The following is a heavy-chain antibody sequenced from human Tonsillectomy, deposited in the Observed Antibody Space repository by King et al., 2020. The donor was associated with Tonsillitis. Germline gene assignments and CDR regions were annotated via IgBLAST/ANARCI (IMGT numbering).Heavy chain of an antibody. V-gene: IGHV3-33*01. CDR3: ARGDDFWGWYHPNDV. CDR2: IWYDGSYT. J-gene: IGHJ6*02. Sequence: VQLVESGGGVVQPGRSLRLSCAASGFTFSSYGRHWFRQAPGKGLEGVALIWYDGSYTYYADSVKGRFTISRDSSKNTLYLQMNRLRAEDTGVYYGARGDDFWGWYHPNDVWGLGTTVTVSS. D-gene: IGHD3-3*01. CDR1: GFTFSSYG.